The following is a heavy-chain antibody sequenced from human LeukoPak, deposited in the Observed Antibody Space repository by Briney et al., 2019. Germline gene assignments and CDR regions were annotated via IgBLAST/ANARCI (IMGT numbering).Heavy chain of an antibody. D-gene: IGHD6-6*01. V-gene: IGHV3-23*01. CDR1: GFTFSSYA. CDR3: AMYSSSAEIDY. J-gene: IGHJ4*02. CDR2: ISGSGGST. Sequence: GGSLRLSCAASGFTFSSYAMSWVRQAPGKGGEWVSAISGSGGSTYYADSVKGRFTISRDNAKNTLYLQMNSLRAEDTAVYYCAMYSSSAEIDYWGQGTLVTVSS.